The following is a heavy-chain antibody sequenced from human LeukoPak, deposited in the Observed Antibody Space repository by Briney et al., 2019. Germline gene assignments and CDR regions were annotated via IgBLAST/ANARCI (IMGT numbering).Heavy chain of an antibody. Sequence: SETLSLTCAVCGGSFSGYYWSWIRQPPGKGLEWIGEINHSGSTNYNPSLKSRVTISVDTSKNQFSLKLSSVTAADTAVYYCARGRPYSHFRFDPWGQGTLVTVSS. D-gene: IGHD2-15*01. CDR3: ARGRPYSHFRFDP. V-gene: IGHV4-34*01. J-gene: IGHJ5*02. CDR1: GGSFSGYY. CDR2: INHSGST.